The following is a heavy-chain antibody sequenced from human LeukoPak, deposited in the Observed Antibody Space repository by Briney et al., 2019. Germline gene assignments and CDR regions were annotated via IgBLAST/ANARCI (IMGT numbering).Heavy chain of an antibody. CDR1: DYTFTNYG. CDR2: ISVHNGDT. J-gene: IGHJ4*02. D-gene: IGHD3-16*01. CDR3: ARDGYTFGGVKTRFDY. Sequence: ASVKVSCKASDYTFTNYGISWVRQAPGQGLEWMGWISVHNGDTNYAQKFQGRVTMTTDTSTNTAYMELRSLRSDDTAVYYCARDGYTFGGVKTRFDYWGQGTLVTVSS. V-gene: IGHV1-18*01.